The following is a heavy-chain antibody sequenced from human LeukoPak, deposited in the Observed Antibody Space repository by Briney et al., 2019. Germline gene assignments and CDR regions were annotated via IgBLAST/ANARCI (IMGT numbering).Heavy chain of an antibody. CDR3: AKAGRWLQLTGY. CDR1: GFTFSSYG. V-gene: IGHV3-30*02. Sequence: GGSLRLSCAASGFTFSSYGMHWVRQAPGKGLEWVAFIRYDGSNKYYADSVKGRFTISRDNSKNTLYLQMNSLRAEDTAVYYCAKAGRWLQLTGYWGQGTLVTVSS. CDR2: IRYDGSNK. D-gene: IGHD5-24*01. J-gene: IGHJ4*02.